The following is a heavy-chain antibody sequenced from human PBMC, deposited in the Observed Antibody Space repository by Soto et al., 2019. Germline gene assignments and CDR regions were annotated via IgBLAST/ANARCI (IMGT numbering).Heavy chain of an antibody. CDR2: ISSSSSYI. Sequence: EVQLVESGGGLVKPGGSLRLSCAASGFTFSSYSMNWVRQAPGKGLEWVSSISSSSSYIYYADSVKGRFTISRDNAKNSLYLQMNSLRAEDTAVYYCARGRGYSCGYSDYWGQGTLVTVSS. CDR1: GFTFSSYS. D-gene: IGHD5-18*01. CDR3: ARGRGYSCGYSDY. V-gene: IGHV3-21*01. J-gene: IGHJ4*02.